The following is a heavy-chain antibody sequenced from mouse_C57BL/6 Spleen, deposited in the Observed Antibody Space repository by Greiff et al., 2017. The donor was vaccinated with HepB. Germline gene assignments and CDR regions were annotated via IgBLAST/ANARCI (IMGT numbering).Heavy chain of an antibody. CDR1: GYTFTSYT. Sequence: QVQLKQSGAELARPGASVKMSCKASGYTFTSYTMHWVKQRPGQGLEWIGYINPSSGYTKYNQKFKDKATLTADKSSSTAYMQLSSLTSEDSAVYYCARSYDYDGDWYFDVWGTGTTVTVSS. J-gene: IGHJ1*03. CDR2: INPSSGYT. D-gene: IGHD2-4*01. V-gene: IGHV1-4*01. CDR3: ARSYDYDGDWYFDV.